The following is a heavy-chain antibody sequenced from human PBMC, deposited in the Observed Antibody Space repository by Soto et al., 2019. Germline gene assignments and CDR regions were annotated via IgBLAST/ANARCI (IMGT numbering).Heavy chain of an antibody. Sequence: ASVKVSCKASGYTFTSYGISWVRQAPGQGLEWMGWISAYNGNRNFAQKLEDRVTMTTATSTNTAYLELRSLKSDDTAIYYCARDRLRGYDSSGFYSWGQGTMVTVSS. CDR1: GYTFTSYG. D-gene: IGHD3-22*01. J-gene: IGHJ4*02. CDR2: ISAYNGNR. V-gene: IGHV1-18*01. CDR3: ARDRLRGYDSSGFYS.